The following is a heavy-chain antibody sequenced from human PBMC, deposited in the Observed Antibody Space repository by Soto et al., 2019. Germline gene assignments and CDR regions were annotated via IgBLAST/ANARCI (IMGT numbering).Heavy chain of an antibody. J-gene: IGHJ6*02. CDR1: GVTFSSSG. CDR2: IVPSVDXT. D-gene: IGHD2-21*02. V-gene: IGHV1-69*11. Sequence: SVNVSCKASGVTFSSSGFSWVRQAPGQGLDWMGMIVPSVDXTNYAQKFQARVTITADEVTSTAYMELRSLRSEDTAVYYCARWPQRLYTADPYAVDVWAQGTRVTVSS. CDR3: ARWPQRLYTADPYAVDV.